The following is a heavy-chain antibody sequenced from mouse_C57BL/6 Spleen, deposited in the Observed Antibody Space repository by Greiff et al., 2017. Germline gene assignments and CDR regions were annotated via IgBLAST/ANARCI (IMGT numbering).Heavy chain of an antibody. V-gene: IGHV1-19*01. CDR3: APHYYGRNFDY. CDR1: GYTFTDYY. CDR2: INPYNGGT. Sequence: VQLKQSGPVLVKPGASVKMSCKASGYTFTDYYMNWVKQSHGKSLEWIGVINPYNGGTSYNQKFKGKATLTVDKSSSTAYMELNSLTSEDSAVYYCAPHYYGRNFDYWGQGTTLTVSS. J-gene: IGHJ2*01. D-gene: IGHD1-1*01.